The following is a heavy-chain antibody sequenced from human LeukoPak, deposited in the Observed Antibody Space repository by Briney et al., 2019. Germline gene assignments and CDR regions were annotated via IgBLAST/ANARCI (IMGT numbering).Heavy chain of an antibody. V-gene: IGHV1-69*05. D-gene: IGHD2-15*01. Sequence: GASVKVSCKASGGTFSSYAISWVRQAPGQGLEWMGGIIPVFGTANYAQKFQGRVTITTDESTSTAYMELSSLRSEDTAVYYCASSPPPRDIVVVVAANTDPYDSSGYPLGYWGQGTLVTVSS. CDR3: ASSPPPRDIVVVVAANTDPYDSSGYPLGY. CDR1: GGTFSSYA. CDR2: IIPVFGTA. J-gene: IGHJ4*02.